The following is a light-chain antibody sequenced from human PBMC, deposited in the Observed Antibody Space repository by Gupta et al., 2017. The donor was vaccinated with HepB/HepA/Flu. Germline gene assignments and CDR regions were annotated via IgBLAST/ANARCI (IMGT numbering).Light chain of an antibody. CDR1: SLRSLS. CDR3: NSRDSSSDHLYV. Sequence: SSELTQDPAVSVALGQTVRLTCQGDSLRSLSWYQQKPGQAPLLVMYDSNNRPSGIPDRFSASTSGNTASLIITGAQAEDEADYYCNSRDSSSDHLYVFGTGTKVTV. V-gene: IGLV3-19*01. CDR2: DSN. J-gene: IGLJ1*01.